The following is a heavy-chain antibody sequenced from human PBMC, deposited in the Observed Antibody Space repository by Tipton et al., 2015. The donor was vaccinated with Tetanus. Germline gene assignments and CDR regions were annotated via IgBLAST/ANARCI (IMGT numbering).Heavy chain of an antibody. CDR1: GDSISSGGPY. CDR2: IHHTGST. V-gene: IGHV4-31*03. D-gene: IGHD6-6*01. J-gene: IGHJ4*02. CDR3: VKFEYRTSFAS. Sequence: TLSLTCTVSGDSISSGGPYWSWIRQFPGKGLEWMGYIHHTGSTYYNPSLKTRITLSVDTSKNQFSLKLTSVTAGDAAVYFCVKFEYRTSFASWGQRALVTVSS.